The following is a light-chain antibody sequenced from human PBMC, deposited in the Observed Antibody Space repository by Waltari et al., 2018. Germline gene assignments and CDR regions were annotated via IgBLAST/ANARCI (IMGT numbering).Light chain of an antibody. V-gene: IGLV1-44*01. CDR2: SNN. CDR3: AAWDDSLNGPWV. CDR1: SSNIGSNT. Sequence: QSVLTQPPSASGTPGQRVTIPCSGSSSNIGSNTVNWYQQLPGTPPQLLIYSNNQRPSGVPDRFTGSKSGTSASPAISGLQSEDEADYYWAAWDDSLNGPWVFGGGTKLTVL. J-gene: IGLJ3*02.